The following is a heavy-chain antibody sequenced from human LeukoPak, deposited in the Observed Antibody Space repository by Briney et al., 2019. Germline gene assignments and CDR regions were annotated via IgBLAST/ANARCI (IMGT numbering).Heavy chain of an antibody. D-gene: IGHD5-24*01. J-gene: IGHJ5*02. CDR1: GYTFNSYG. CDR3: ARVEMATISPWFDP. V-gene: IGHV1-18*01. CDR2: ISVYNGNT. Sequence: ASVKVSCKASGYTFNSYGISWVRQAPGQGLEWMGWISVYNGNTNYAQMLQGRVTMTTDTSTSTAYMDLRSLRSDDTAVYYCARVEMATISPWFDPWGQGTLVTVSS.